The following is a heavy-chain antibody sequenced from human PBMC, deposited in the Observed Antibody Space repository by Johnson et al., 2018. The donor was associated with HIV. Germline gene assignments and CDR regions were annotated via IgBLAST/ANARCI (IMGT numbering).Heavy chain of an antibody. Sequence: QVQLVESGVGVVQPGRSLRLSCAASGFTFSSYAMHWVRQAPGKGLEWVAVISYDGSNKYYADSVKGRFTLSRDNSKNTLYLQMNSLRAEDTAVYYCARDGTRYYYDSSGSRGTFDIWGQGTMVTVSS. V-gene: IGHV3-30-3*01. J-gene: IGHJ3*02. CDR1: GFTFSSYA. CDR2: ISYDGSNK. CDR3: ARDGTRYYYDSSGSRGTFDI. D-gene: IGHD3-22*01.